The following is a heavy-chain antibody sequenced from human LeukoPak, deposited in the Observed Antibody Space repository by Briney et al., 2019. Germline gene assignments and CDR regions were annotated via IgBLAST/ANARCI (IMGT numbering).Heavy chain of an antibody. CDR3: AKDEADDTSGYYGPLDY. D-gene: IGHD3-22*01. J-gene: IGHJ4*02. CDR2: ISGSGGST. CDR1: GFTFSSYA. Sequence: GGSLRLSCAASGFTFSSYAMSWVRQAPGKGQEWVSVISGSGGSTFYADSVKGRFTISRDNSQNTLYLKMNSLRAEDTAIYYCAKDEADDTSGYYGPLDYWGQGTLVTVSS. V-gene: IGHV3-23*01.